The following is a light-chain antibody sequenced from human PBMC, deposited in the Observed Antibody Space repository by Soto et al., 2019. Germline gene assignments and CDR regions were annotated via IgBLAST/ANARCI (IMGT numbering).Light chain of an antibody. CDR1: QDINNY. CDR2: DAS. Sequence: DIQITQSPSSLSASVGDRVTITCQASQDINNYLNWYQQKPGKAPDLLIYDASSLESGVPSRFSGSGSGTEFTLTISSLQPDDFATYYCQHYNSYPYTFGQGTKVDIK. CDR3: QHYNSYPYT. J-gene: IGKJ2*01. V-gene: IGKV1-16*01.